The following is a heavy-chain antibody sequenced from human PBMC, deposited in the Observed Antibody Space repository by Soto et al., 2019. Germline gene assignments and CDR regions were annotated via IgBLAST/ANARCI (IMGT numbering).Heavy chain of an antibody. V-gene: IGHV3-21*01. CDR3: ARDPGGSGSYFSYYFDY. Sequence: EVQLLESGGGLVQPGGSLRLSCAASGFTFSSYSMNWVRQAPGKGLEWVSSISSSSSYIYYADSVKGRFTISRDNAKNSLYLQMNSLRAEDTAVYYCARDPGGSGSYFSYYFDYGGQGTLVTVSS. D-gene: IGHD3-10*01. CDR1: GFTFSSYS. CDR2: ISSSSSYI. J-gene: IGHJ4*02.